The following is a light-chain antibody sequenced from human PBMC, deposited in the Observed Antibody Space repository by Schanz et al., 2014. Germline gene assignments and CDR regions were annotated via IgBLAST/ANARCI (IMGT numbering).Light chain of an antibody. CDR3: QQRSNWPRT. Sequence: EIVMTQSPATLSVSPGERATLSCRASQSVSSNLAWYQQKPGQAPRLLIYDASNRATGIPARFSGSGSGTDFTLTISSLEPEDFAVYYCQQRSNWPRTFGQGTKLEIK. CDR1: QSVSSN. J-gene: IGKJ2*01. V-gene: IGKV3-11*01. CDR2: DAS.